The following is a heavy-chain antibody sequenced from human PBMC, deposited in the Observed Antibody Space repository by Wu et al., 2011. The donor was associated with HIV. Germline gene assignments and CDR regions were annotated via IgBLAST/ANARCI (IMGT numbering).Heavy chain of an antibody. CDR1: GYTFTDNF. CDR3: ARTAAATGQGFDY. CDR2: INPDSGGT. J-gene: IGHJ4*02. V-gene: IGHV1-2*02. Sequence: VQLVQSGAAVRKPGASVRISCKAYGYTFTDNFIHWLRQAPGQGLEYMGWINPDSGGTYYAQKFQGRHTMTRDTSISTAYMELSRLTSDDTAVYFCARTAAATGQGFDYWGQGTLVTVSS. D-gene: IGHD6-13*01.